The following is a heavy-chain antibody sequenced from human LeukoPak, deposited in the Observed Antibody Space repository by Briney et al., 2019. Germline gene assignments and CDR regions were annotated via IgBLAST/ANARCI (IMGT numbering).Heavy chain of an antibody. J-gene: IGHJ5*02. V-gene: IGHV4-4*07. CDR3: ARDAGGYTAMVMNWFDP. CDR2: IYTSGST. D-gene: IGHD5-18*01. CDR1: GGSISSYY. Sequence: SETLSLTCTVSGGSISSYYWSWIRQPAGKGLEWIGRIYTSGSTNYNPSLKSRVTISVDTSKNQFSLKLSSVTAADTAVYYCARDAGGYTAMVMNWFDPWGQGTLVTVSS.